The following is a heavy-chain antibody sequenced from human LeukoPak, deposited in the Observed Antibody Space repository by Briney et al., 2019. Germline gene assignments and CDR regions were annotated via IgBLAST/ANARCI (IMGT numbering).Heavy chain of an antibody. CDR3: ARGMWTSIDY. D-gene: IGHD2-21*01. Sequence: GSLRLSCAASGFTFSSYSMNWVRQAPGKGLEWVSSISSSSSYIYYADSVKGRFTISRDNAKNSLCLQMNSLRAEDTAVYYCARGMWTSIDYWGQGTLVTVSS. CDR1: GFTFSSYS. CDR2: ISSSSSYI. V-gene: IGHV3-21*01. J-gene: IGHJ4*02.